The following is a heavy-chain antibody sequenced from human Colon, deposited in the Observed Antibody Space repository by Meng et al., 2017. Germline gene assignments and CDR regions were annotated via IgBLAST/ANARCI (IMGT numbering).Heavy chain of an antibody. CDR2: IRGKPYDGTT. D-gene: IGHD6-25*01. V-gene: IGHV3-49*04. CDR3: ARSPAAKYFHH. J-gene: IGHJ1*01. Sequence: GGSLRLSCVASGFIINDYTISWVRQSPGKELEWVGFIRGKPYDGTTDYAASVKGRFTISRDDSKSIAYLQMNSLKSEDTAVYYCARSPAAKYFHHWGQGTLVTVSS. CDR1: GFIINDYT.